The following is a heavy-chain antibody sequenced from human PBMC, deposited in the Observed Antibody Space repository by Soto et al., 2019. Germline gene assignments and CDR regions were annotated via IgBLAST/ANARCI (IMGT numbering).Heavy chain of an antibody. J-gene: IGHJ4*02. V-gene: IGHV4-34*01. CDR3: ARSGVYGDYAYDY. CDR2: INHSGST. D-gene: IGHD4-17*01. Sequence: SETLSLTCAVYGGSFSGYYWSWIRQPPGKGLAWIGEINHSGSTNYNPSLKSRDPISVDTSKNQFSLEPSSGTAADTAVYYCARSGVYGDYAYDYWVQGTPVTVSS. CDR1: GGSFSGYY.